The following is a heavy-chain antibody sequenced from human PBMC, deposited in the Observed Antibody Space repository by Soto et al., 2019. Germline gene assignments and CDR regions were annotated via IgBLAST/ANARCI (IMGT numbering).Heavy chain of an antibody. D-gene: IGHD6-19*01. CDR1: GCSISSGCYY. Sequence: PSETLSLTCTVSGCSISSGCYYWCWIRQPPGKVLEWIGYIYYSGSTNYNPSLKRRATISVDTSKNHSSLKLSSTTAADTAVYYCGRSGSGWYGGYYYYGMDVWGQGTTVTVSS. CDR2: IYYSGST. J-gene: IGHJ6*02. V-gene: IGHV4-61*03. CDR3: GRSGSGWYGGYYYYGMDV.